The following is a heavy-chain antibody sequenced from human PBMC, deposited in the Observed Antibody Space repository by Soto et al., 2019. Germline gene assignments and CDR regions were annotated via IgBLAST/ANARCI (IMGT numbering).Heavy chain of an antibody. CDR3: ARDGYNRGGFDY. Sequence: QVQLVESGGGVVQPGRSLRLSCAASGFTFNSYGMHWVRQGPGNGLEWVAFISYDSTKTYYAGSVKGRFTISRDNSNSALYVQMNSLTGEDTAVYYCARDGYNRGGFDYWGQGTLVSVSS. CDR1: GFTFNSYG. D-gene: IGHD6-25*01. CDR2: ISYDSTKT. V-gene: IGHV3-30*03. J-gene: IGHJ4*02.